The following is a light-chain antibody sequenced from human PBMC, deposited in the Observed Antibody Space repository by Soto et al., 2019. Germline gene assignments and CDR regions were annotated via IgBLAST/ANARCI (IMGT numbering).Light chain of an antibody. Sequence: DIQMTQSPSTLSASVGDRVTITCRASQTISTWLAWYQQRPGKAPKVLIYKASTLHSGVPSRFSGSGSGTEFTLTISSLQPDDFATYYCQQYSTFPWTFGQGTKVEL. CDR3: QQYSTFPWT. CDR2: KAS. CDR1: QTISTW. V-gene: IGKV1-5*03. J-gene: IGKJ1*01.